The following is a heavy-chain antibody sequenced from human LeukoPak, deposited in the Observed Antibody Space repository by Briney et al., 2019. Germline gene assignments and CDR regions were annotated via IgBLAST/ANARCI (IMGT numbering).Heavy chain of an antibody. D-gene: IGHD2-15*01. V-gene: IGHV4-39*01. CDR2: IYYSGST. Sequence: SETLSLTCTVSGGSISSSSYYWGWIRQPPGKGLEWIGSIYYSGSTYYNPSLKSRVTISVDTSKNQFSLKLSSVTAADTAVYYCAGLHCSGGSCYSGHYFDCWGQGTLVTVSS. CDR1: GGSISSSSYY. J-gene: IGHJ4*02. CDR3: AGLHCSGGSCYSGHYFDC.